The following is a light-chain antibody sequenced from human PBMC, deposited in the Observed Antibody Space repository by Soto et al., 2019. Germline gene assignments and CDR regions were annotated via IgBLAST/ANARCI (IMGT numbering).Light chain of an antibody. Sequence: QSVLTQPPSVSGAPGQRVTISCTGSSSNIGAGYDVHWYQQLPGTAPKLLIYGNSNRPSGVPDRFSGSKSGTSASLAITGLLAEDEADYYFQSYDSSLSGWVFGGGTKVTVL. CDR3: QSYDSSLSGWV. CDR1: SSNIGAGYD. CDR2: GNS. V-gene: IGLV1-40*01. J-gene: IGLJ3*02.